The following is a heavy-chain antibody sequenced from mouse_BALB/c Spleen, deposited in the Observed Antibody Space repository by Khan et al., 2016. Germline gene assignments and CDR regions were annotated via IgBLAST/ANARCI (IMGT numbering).Heavy chain of an antibody. CDR1: GFNIKDTY. CDR3: DRRGPIYYYGSSYGY. D-gene: IGHD1-1*01. Sequence: VQLKESGAELVKPGASVKLSCTASGFNIKDTYMHWVKQRPEQGLEWIGRIDPANGNTEYDPKFQGKATITADTSSNTAYLQLSSLTSEDTAVYCCDRRGPIYYYGSSYGYWGQGTTLTVSS. J-gene: IGHJ2*01. V-gene: IGHV14-3*02. CDR2: IDPANGNT.